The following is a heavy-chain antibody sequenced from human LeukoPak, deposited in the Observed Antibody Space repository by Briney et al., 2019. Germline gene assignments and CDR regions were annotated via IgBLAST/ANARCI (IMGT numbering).Heavy chain of an antibody. CDR3: ARERSDSSGYPSLADYYMDV. V-gene: IGHV3-20*04. CDR2: INWNGGST. D-gene: IGHD3-22*01. CDR1: GFTFDDYG. J-gene: IGHJ6*03. Sequence: GGSLRLSCAASGFTFDDYGMSWVRQAPGKGLEWVFGINWNGGSTGYADSVKGRFTISSDNAKNSLYLPMNSLRAEDTALYYCARERSDSSGYPSLADYYMDVWGKGTTVTVSS.